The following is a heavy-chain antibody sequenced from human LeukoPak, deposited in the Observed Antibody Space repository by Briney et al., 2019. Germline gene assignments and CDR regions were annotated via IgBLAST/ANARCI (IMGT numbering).Heavy chain of an antibody. CDR3: ANRPNPVYYGFWSGYYTEVDY. J-gene: IGHJ4*02. CDR1: GFTFSSYA. CDR2: FSGSGDST. D-gene: IGHD3-3*01. V-gene: IGHV3-23*01. Sequence: GGSLRLSCAASGFTFSSYAMSWVRQAPGKGLEWVSAFSGSGDSTYYADSVKARFIISTDTFKYTQYLQMNGLRAEDTAVYYGANRPNPVYYGFWSGYYTEVDYWGQGTLVTVSS.